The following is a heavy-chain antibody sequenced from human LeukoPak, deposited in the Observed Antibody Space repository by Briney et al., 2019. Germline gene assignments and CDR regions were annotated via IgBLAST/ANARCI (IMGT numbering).Heavy chain of an antibody. D-gene: IGHD1-20*01. Sequence: GGSLRLSCAASGFTVSSNYMSWVRQAPGKGLGWGSVIYSGGSTYYADSVKGRFTISRKNSKNTLYLQMNSLRAEDTAVFYCANWREDNCGSHDAFDIWGQGTMVTVSS. CDR1: GFTVSSNY. CDR2: IYSGGST. J-gene: IGHJ3*02. V-gene: IGHV3-66*01. CDR3: ANWREDNCGSHDAFDI.